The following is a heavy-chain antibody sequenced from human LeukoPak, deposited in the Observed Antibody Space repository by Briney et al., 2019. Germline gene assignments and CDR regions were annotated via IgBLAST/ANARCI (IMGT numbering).Heavy chain of an antibody. J-gene: IGHJ4*02. V-gene: IGHV1-69*13. CDR3: AASIAAAGD. CDR2: IIPIFGTA. CDR1: GYTFTSYG. D-gene: IGHD6-13*01. Sequence: SVKVSCKASGYTFTSYGISWVRQAPGQGLEWMGGIIPIFGTANYAQKFQGRVTITADESTSTAYMELSSLRSEDTAVYYCAASIAAAGDWGQGTLVTVSS.